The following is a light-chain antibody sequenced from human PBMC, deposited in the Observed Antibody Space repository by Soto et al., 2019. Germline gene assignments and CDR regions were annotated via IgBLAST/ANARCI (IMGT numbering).Light chain of an antibody. J-gene: IGKJ1*01. CDR3: QQYNSYSGT. CDR2: DAS. V-gene: IGKV1-5*01. Sequence: IQMTQSPSTLSASLGDRVTITCRASQSIGTWLAWFQQKPGKAPKLLIYDASSLESGVPSRFSGSGSGTEFTLTISSLQPDDFATYYCQQYNSYSGTFGQGTKVDI. CDR1: QSIGTW.